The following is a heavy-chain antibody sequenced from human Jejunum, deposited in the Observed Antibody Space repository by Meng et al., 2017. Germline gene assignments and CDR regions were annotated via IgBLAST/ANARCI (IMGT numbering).Heavy chain of an antibody. D-gene: IGHD3-10*02. CDR3: AKLVRQ. CDR1: GFTFSSYW. CDR2: INSDGTST. Sequence: GESLKISCAVSGFTFSSYWMHWVRQAPGKGLVWVSRINSDGTSTNYADSVKGRFTISRDNAKNTLYLQMNSLRAEDTAVYYCAKLVRQWGQGTLVTVSS. J-gene: IGHJ4*02. V-gene: IGHV3-74*01.